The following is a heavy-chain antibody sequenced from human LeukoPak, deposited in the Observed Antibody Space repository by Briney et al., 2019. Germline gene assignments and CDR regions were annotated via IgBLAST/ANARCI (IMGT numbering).Heavy chain of an antibody. V-gene: IGHV4-34*01. CDR3: ARHHSGYDLYYYYYMDV. D-gene: IGHD5-12*01. CDR2: INHSGST. J-gene: IGHJ6*03. Sequence: SETLSLTCAVYGGSFSGYYWNWIRQPPGKGLEWIGEINHSGSTNYNPSLKSRVTISVDTSKNQFSLKLSSVTAADTAVYYCARHHSGYDLYYYYYMDVWGKGTTVTISS. CDR1: GGSFSGYY.